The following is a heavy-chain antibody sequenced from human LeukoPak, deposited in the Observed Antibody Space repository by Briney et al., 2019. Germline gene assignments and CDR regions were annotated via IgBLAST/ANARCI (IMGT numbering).Heavy chain of an antibody. D-gene: IGHD5-18*01. CDR2: IYYSGST. J-gene: IGHJ6*03. CDR3: ARTTEGGYTYGYFYYYYMDV. V-gene: IGHV4-61*01. Sequence: SETLSLTCTVSGGSVTSTLYYWGWIRQPPGKGLEWIGYIYYSGSTNYNPSLKSRVTISVDTSKNQFSLKLTSVTAADTAVYYCARTTEGGYTYGYFYYYYMDVWGKGTTVTISS. CDR1: GGSVTSTLYY.